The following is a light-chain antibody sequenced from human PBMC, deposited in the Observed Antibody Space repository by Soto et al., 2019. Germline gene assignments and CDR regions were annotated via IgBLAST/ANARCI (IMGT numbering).Light chain of an antibody. CDR2: YIS. V-gene: IGKV3-11*01. Sequence: EIVITQSPATLSVSPGETASLSCRASHSAGNFLAWYQQKPGQAPRLLIYYISTRATGIPARFSGSGSGTDFTLTISSLEPEDFAVYYCQQRSNWPPLTFGGGTKVDIK. CDR1: HSAGNF. CDR3: QQRSNWPPLT. J-gene: IGKJ4*01.